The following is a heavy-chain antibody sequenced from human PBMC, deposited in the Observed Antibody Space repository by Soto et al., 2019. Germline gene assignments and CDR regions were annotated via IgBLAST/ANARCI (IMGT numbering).Heavy chain of an antibody. CDR3: ARGALIAAAGNLDY. Sequence: PGGSRRLSCAASGFTFSSYGMHWVRQAPGKGLEWVAVIWYDGSNKYYADSVKGRFTISRDNSKNTLYLQMNSLRAEDTAVYYCARGALIAAAGNLDYWGQGTLVTVSS. CDR1: GFTFSSYG. D-gene: IGHD6-13*01. J-gene: IGHJ4*02. CDR2: IWYDGSNK. V-gene: IGHV3-33*01.